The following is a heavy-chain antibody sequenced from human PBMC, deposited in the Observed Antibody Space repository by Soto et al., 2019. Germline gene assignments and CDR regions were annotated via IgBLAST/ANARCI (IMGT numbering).Heavy chain of an antibody. V-gene: IGHV3-23*01. J-gene: IGHJ3*02. D-gene: IGHD2-2*01. Sequence: GGSLRRSCAASGFSFSSYAMSWVRQAPGKGLEWVSAISGSGGSTYYADSVKGRFTISRDNSKNTLYLQMNSLRAEDTAVYYCACQGGIVVVPAAPRGAFDIWGQGTMVTVSS. CDR3: ACQGGIVVVPAAPRGAFDI. CDR2: ISGSGGST. CDR1: GFSFSSYA.